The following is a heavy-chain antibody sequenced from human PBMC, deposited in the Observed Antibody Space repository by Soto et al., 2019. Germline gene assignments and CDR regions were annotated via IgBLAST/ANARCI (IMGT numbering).Heavy chain of an antibody. D-gene: IGHD3-3*01. CDR1: GGTFSSYA. CDR3: ARDKHGEWSPPGMDV. CDR2: IIPIFGTA. Sequence: SVKVSCKASGGTFSSYAISWVRQAPGQGLEWMGGIIPIFGTANYAQKFQGRVTITADESTSTAYMELSSVTAADTAVYYCARDKHGEWSPPGMDVWGQGTTVTVSS. V-gene: IGHV1-69*13. J-gene: IGHJ6*02.